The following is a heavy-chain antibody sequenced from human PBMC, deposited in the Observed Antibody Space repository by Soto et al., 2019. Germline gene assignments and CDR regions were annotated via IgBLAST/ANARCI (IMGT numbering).Heavy chain of an antibody. Sequence: ASVKVSCKASGYTLIMYYIHWMRQAPGQGLEWMGLINPRGGSTTYAQKFQGRVTMTRDTSTSTVYMDLSSLKSEDTAVYYCAISSYSSGYYYAIDYCGQGTQVTVSS. V-gene: IGHV1-46*01. CDR2: INPRGGST. J-gene: IGHJ4*02. CDR1: GYTLIMYY. CDR3: AISSYSSGYYYAIDY. D-gene: IGHD3-22*01.